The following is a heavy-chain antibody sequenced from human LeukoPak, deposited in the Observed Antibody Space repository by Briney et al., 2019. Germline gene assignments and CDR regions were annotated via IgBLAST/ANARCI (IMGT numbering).Heavy chain of an antibody. D-gene: IGHD3-22*01. Sequence: GGSLRLSCAASGFTFSSYGMHWVRQAPGKGLEWVAFIRYDGSNDYYADSVKGRFTISGDNSKSTLYLQMNSLRAEDTAVYYCAKDQGFYDSSGYQYYFDSWGQGTLVTVSS. CDR3: AKDQGFYDSSGYQYYFDS. CDR2: IRYDGSND. CDR1: GFTFSSYG. J-gene: IGHJ4*02. V-gene: IGHV3-30*02.